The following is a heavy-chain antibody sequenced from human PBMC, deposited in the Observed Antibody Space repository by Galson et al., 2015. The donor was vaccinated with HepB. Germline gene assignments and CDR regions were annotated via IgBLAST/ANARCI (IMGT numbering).Heavy chain of an antibody. Sequence: SLRLSCAASGFTFSNYAMGWVRQAPGQGLEWVSSVSGSGGSTYYADSVKGRFTISRDNSKNTLYLQMYSLRAEDTAVYYCAMTPPNDSSDYYYHLAHFDYWGQGTLVTVSS. J-gene: IGHJ4*02. D-gene: IGHD3-22*01. V-gene: IGHV3-23*01. CDR2: VSGSGGST. CDR1: GFTFSNYA. CDR3: AMTPPNDSSDYYYHLAHFDY.